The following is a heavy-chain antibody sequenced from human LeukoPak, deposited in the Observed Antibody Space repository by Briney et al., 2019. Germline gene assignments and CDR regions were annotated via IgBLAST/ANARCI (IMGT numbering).Heavy chain of an antibody. Sequence: PGGSLRLSCAASGFTFSTYNMNWVRQAPGKGLEWVSSISGSSSYIYYADSVKGRFSISRDNAKNSLYLQMNSLRADDTAVYYCASRRRDGYESWGQGTLVTVSS. D-gene: IGHD5-24*01. CDR3: ASRRRDGYES. J-gene: IGHJ4*02. CDR2: ISGSSSYI. V-gene: IGHV3-21*04. CDR1: GFTFSTYN.